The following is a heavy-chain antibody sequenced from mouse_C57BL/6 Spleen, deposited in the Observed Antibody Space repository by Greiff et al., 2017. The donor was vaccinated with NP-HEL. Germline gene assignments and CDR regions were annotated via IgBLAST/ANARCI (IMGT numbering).Heavy chain of an antibody. CDR1: GYTFTSYW. CDR2: IDPSDSYT. J-gene: IGHJ4*01. Sequence: QVQLQQPGAELVMPGASVKLSCKASGYTFTSYWMHWVKQRPGQGLEWIGEIDPSDSYTNYTEKFKGTFTLTVDKSSSTAYMQLSSLTSEDSAVYYCARRRAYDYDSYAMDYWGKGTSVTVSS. V-gene: IGHV1-69*01. CDR3: ARRRAYDYDSYAMDY. D-gene: IGHD2-4*01.